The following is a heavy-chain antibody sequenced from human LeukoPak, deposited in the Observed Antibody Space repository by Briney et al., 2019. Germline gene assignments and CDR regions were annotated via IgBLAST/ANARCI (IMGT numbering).Heavy chain of an antibody. CDR1: GGSISSSSYY. CDR2: IYYSGTT. CDR3: ARSYGDYFLYYYGMDV. J-gene: IGHJ6*02. Sequence: SETLSLTCTVSGGSISSSSYYWGWIRQPPGKGLEWIGRIYYSGTTYYNPSLKSRVTISVDTSKNQFSLKLSSVTAADTAVYYCARSYGDYFLYYYGMDVWGQGTTVTVSS. D-gene: IGHD4-17*01. V-gene: IGHV4-39*01.